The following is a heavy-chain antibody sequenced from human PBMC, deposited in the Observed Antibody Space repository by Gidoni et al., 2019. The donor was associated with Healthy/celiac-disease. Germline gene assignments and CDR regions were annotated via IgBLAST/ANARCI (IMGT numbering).Heavy chain of an antibody. V-gene: IGHV4-34*01. Sequence: QVQLQQWGAGLLKPSETLSLTCAVYGGSFSGYYWSWIRQPPGKGLEWIGEINHSVSTNYNPSLKSRVTISVDTSKNQFSLKLSSVTAADTAVYYCARGEGGIPPGPGYYYYYGMDVWGQGTTVTVSS. CDR1: GGSFSGYY. D-gene: IGHD1-26*01. CDR2: INHSVST. J-gene: IGHJ6*02. CDR3: ARGEGGIPPGPGYYYYYGMDV.